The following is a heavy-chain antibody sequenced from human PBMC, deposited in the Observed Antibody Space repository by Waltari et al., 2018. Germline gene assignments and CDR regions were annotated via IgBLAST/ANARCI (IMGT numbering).Heavy chain of an antibody. Sequence: EVQLVETGGGLIQPGGSLRLSCAASGFTVSSNYMSWVRQAPGKGLEWVSVIYSGGSTYYADSVKGRFTISRDNAKNSLYLQMNSLRAEDTAVYYCARVSYSSGWLFDYWGQGTLVTVSS. D-gene: IGHD6-19*01. J-gene: IGHJ4*02. CDR1: GFTVSSNY. CDR3: ARVSYSSGWLFDY. V-gene: IGHV3-53*02. CDR2: IYSGGST.